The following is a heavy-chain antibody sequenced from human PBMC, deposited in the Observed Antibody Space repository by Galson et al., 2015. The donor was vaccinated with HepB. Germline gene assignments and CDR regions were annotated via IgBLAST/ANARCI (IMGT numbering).Heavy chain of an antibody. Sequence: SLRLSCAASGFTFSSYWMSWVRQAPGKGLEWVANIKQDGSEKYYVDSVKGRFTISRDNAKNSLYLQMNSLRAEDTAVYYCARDGEYSSGWYDYWGQGTLVTVSS. D-gene: IGHD6-19*01. CDR1: GFTFSSYW. CDR2: IKQDGSEK. CDR3: ARDGEYSSGWYDY. J-gene: IGHJ4*02. V-gene: IGHV3-7*03.